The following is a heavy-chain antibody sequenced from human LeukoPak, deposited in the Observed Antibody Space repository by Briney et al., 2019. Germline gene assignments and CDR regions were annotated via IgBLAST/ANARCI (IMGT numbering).Heavy chain of an antibody. CDR2: VWYDGSNK. V-gene: IGHV3-33*01. J-gene: IGHJ4*02. Sequence: GGSLRLSCAASGFTFSSYGMHWVRQAPGKGLEGVAVVWYDGSNKYYADSVKGRFTISRDNSKNTLYLQMNSLRAEDTAVYYCAREIGAHDFWSGYCDYWGQGTLVTVSS. CDR1: GFTFSSYG. CDR3: AREIGAHDFWSGYCDY. D-gene: IGHD3-3*01.